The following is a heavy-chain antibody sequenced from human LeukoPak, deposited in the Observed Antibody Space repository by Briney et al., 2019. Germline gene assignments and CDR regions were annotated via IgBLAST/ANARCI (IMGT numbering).Heavy chain of an antibody. Sequence: PGGSLRLSCAPSGFTFDDYAMHWVRHAPGKGLEWVSLISGDDGSTYYADSVKGRFTISRDNSKNSLYLQMNSLRDEDTAVYYCARSFDSWGQGTLVTVSS. CDR3: ARSFDS. CDR1: GFTFDDYA. V-gene: IGHV3-43*02. D-gene: IGHD5-24*01. J-gene: IGHJ4*02. CDR2: ISGDDGST.